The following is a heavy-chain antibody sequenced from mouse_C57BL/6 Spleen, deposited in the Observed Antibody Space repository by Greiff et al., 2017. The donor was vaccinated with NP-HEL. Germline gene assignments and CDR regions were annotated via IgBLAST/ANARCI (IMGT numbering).Heavy chain of an antibody. Sequence: QVQLKQPGAELVKPGASVKLSCKASGYTFTSYWMHWVKQRPGQGLEWIGMIHPNSGSTNYNEKFKSKATLTVDKSSSTAYMQLSSLTSEDSAVYYCARDDDYYGSSYYAMDYWGQGTSVTVSS. J-gene: IGHJ4*01. CDR3: ARDDDYYGSSYYAMDY. V-gene: IGHV1-64*01. D-gene: IGHD1-1*01. CDR2: IHPNSGST. CDR1: GYTFTSYW.